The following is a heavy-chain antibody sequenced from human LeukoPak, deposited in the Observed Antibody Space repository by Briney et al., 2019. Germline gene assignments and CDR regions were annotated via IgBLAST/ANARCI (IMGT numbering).Heavy chain of an antibody. CDR3: ARFGASHWVVGYYMDV. CDR2: IYYSGST. V-gene: IGHV4-39*01. Sequence: PSETLSLTCTVSGGSISSSSYYWGWIRQPPGKGLEWIGSIYYSGSTYYNPSLKSRVTISVDTSKNQFSLKLSSVTAADTAVYYCARFGASHWVVGYYMDVWGKGTTVTISS. J-gene: IGHJ6*03. D-gene: IGHD2-21*01. CDR1: GGSISSSSYY.